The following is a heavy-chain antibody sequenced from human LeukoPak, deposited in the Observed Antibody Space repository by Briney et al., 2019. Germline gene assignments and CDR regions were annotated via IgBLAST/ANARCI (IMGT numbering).Heavy chain of an antibody. CDR3: VRDGGVSGYDLLDY. D-gene: IGHD5-12*01. Sequence: GSLRLSCAASGFTFSSYWMSWVRQAPGKGLEWVANIKQDGSEEHYMDSVKARFTISRDNAKNSLSLQMNSLRAEDTAVYYCVRDGGVSGYDLLDYWGQGTLVTVSS. CDR1: GFTFSSYW. V-gene: IGHV3-7*01. CDR2: IKQDGSEE. J-gene: IGHJ4*02.